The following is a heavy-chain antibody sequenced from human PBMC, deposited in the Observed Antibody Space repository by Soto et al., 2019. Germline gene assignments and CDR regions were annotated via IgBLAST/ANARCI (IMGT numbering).Heavy chain of an antibody. D-gene: IGHD6-6*01. V-gene: IGHV4-59*11. Sequence: TSETLSLTCSVSGGAISRHYCTLIRQSPGKGLEWIGYIYPTGSTNYNPSLQSRVTITLDTTKNQFSLKLSSVTAADTAVYYCARDGIAARPIDYWGQGTLVTVSS. CDR3: ARDGIAARPIDY. CDR2: IYPTGST. CDR1: GGAISRHY. J-gene: IGHJ4*02.